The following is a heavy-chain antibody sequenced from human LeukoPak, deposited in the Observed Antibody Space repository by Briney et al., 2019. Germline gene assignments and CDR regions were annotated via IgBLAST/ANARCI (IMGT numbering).Heavy chain of an antibody. D-gene: IGHD1-7*01. Sequence: GGSLRLSCAASGYTFGDYGMSGVRPVPGKGLEWVSGTNRRGDITGYADFVKDRFTISRKNAKNSLYLQMNSLRVEDTALYHCARKGLGGELGGFDSWGQGTLVTVSS. CDR2: TNRRGDIT. CDR1: GYTFGDYG. J-gene: IGHJ4*02. CDR3: ARKGLGGELGGFDS. V-gene: IGHV3-20*01.